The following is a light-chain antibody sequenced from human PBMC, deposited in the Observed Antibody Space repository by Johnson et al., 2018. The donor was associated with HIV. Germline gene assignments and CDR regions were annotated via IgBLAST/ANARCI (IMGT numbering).Light chain of an antibody. Sequence: QSVLTQPPSVSAAPGQKVTISCSGSTSNIGNNYVSWYQQLPGTAPRIVTYDNNKRPSGIPDRFSGSKSGTSATLGITGLQPGDEADYYCGTWDSSLSAGRVFGTGTKVTVL. V-gene: IGLV1-51*01. CDR1: TSNIGNNY. CDR3: GTWDSSLSAGRV. J-gene: IGLJ1*01. CDR2: DNN.